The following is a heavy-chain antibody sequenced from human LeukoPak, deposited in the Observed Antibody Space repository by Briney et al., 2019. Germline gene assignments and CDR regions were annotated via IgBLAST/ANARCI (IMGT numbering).Heavy chain of an antibody. Sequence: GGSLRLSCAASGFTFSRYGMQWVRQAPGKGLEWVSFIQKDGSEKYYADSVKGRFTISRDNAKNTLYLQMSSLRAEDTAVYYCAREVESTTFWGDTGSWFDPWGQGTLVTVSS. V-gene: IGHV3-30*02. J-gene: IGHJ5*02. D-gene: IGHD2/OR15-2a*01. CDR1: GFTFSRYG. CDR2: IQKDGSEK. CDR3: AREVESTTFWGDTGSWFDP.